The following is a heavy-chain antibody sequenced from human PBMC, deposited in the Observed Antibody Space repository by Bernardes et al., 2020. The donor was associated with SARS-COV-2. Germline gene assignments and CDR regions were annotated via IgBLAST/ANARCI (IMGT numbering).Heavy chain of an antibody. CDR1: GFTFSSYA. Sequence: SLRLSCVASGFTFSSYAMHWVRQAPGKGLEWVAVISYDGSNKYYADSVKGRFTISRDNSKNTLYLQMNSLRAEDTAVYYCARANYGNYYYYGMDVWGQGTTVTVSS. J-gene: IGHJ6*02. CDR2: ISYDGSNK. D-gene: IGHD4-17*01. V-gene: IGHV3-30-3*01. CDR3: ARANYGNYYYYGMDV.